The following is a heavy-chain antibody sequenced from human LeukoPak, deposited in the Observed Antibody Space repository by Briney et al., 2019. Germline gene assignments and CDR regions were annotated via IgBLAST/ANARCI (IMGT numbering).Heavy chain of an antibody. CDR3: AKAVACTLNRFDP. V-gene: IGHV3-23*01. D-gene: IGHD6-19*01. J-gene: IGHJ5*02. CDR2: ITRSRDST. Sequence: GGSLRLSCAASGFTFSTYAMSWVRQAPGKGLEWVSAITRSRDSTYYADSVKGRFTISRDNSKNTLYLQMNSLRAEDTALYYCAKAVACTLNRFDPWGQGTLVTVSS. CDR1: GFTFSTYA.